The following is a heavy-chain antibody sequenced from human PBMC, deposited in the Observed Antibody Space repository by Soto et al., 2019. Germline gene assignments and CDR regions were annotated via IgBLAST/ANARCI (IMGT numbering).Heavy chain of an antibody. D-gene: IGHD4-17*01. CDR3: AHAGDYDLLTFDH. V-gene: IGHV2-5*02. J-gene: IGHJ4*02. CDR2: IYWDDDK. CDR1: GFSLSTSGVG. Sequence: SGPTLVNPTQTLTLTCTFSGFSLSTSGVGVAWIRQPPGKALEWLALIYWDDDKRYSPSLKDRLAISKDTSSNQVVLTITNMDPGDTATYFCAHAGDYDLLTFDHWGPGTLVTVSS.